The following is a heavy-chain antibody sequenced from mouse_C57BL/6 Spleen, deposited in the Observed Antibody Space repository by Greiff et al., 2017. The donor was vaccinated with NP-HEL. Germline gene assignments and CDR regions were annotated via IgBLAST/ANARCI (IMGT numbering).Heavy chain of an antibody. D-gene: IGHD2-5*01. CDR3: ARHYSNSYWYSDV. CDR2: IDPSDSYT. J-gene: IGHJ1*03. Sequence: VQLQQPGAELVMPGASVKLSCKASGYTFTSYWMHWVKQRPGQGLEWIGEIDPSDSYTNYNQKFKGKSTLTVDKSSSTAYMQLSSLTSEDSAVYYCARHYSNSYWYSDVWGTERTVTVSS. V-gene: IGHV1-69*01. CDR1: GYTFTSYW.